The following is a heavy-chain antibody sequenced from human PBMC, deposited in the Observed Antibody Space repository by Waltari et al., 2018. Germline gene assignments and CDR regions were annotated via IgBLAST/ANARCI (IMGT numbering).Heavy chain of an antibody. Sequence: QVQLVESGGGVVQPGGSLRLSCAASGFTFKSYGMHWVRQAPGKGLEWVAFIRYDGSNKFYADSVEGRFTISRDNSKNTLYLQMNSLRAEDTAVYYCAKDGMATPHYWGQGTLVTVSS. CDR3: AKDGMATPHY. CDR2: IRYDGSNK. J-gene: IGHJ4*02. V-gene: IGHV3-30*02. D-gene: IGHD5-12*01. CDR1: GFTFKSYG.